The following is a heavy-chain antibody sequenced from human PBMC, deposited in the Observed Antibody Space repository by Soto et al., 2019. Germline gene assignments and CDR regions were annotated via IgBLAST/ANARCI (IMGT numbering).Heavy chain of an antibody. D-gene: IGHD5-12*01. CDR3: ARVSRDGYNPLGHYNYAMDV. CDR2: IYPGDADG. V-gene: IGHV5-51*01. J-gene: IGHJ6*02. CDR1: GYIFAEYW. Sequence: EMQLVQSGAEVKKPGESLTISCQGSGYIFAEYWIAWVRQMPGKGLEWMGIIYPGDADGTYNPSFKGRVTISADKFSSTAHLQWGSVRASDTAMYYCARVSRDGYNPLGHYNYAMDVWGQGTAVTVSS.